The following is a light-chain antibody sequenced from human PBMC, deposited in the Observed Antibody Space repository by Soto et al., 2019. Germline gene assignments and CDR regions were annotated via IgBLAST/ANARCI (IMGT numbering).Light chain of an antibody. V-gene: IGLV3-1*01. CDR2: QDS. J-gene: IGLJ1*01. CDR3: QAWDSSTYV. Sequence: SYELTQPPSVSVSPGQTASITCSGGKLGDKYACWYQQKPGQSPVLVIYQDSKRPSGIPERFSGSNSGNTATLTISGPQAMDEADYYCQAWDSSTYVFGTGTKVTVL. CDR1: KLGDKY.